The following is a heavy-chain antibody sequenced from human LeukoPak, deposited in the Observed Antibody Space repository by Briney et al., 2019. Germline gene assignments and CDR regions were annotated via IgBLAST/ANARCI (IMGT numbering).Heavy chain of an antibody. Sequence: GGSLRLSCAASGFTFSSYAMHWVRQAPGKGLEWVAVISYDGSSKYYADSVEGRFTISRDNSKNTLYLQMNSLRAEDTAAYYCARALVVVSPFDYWGQGTLVTVSS. CDR2: ISYDGSSK. V-gene: IGHV3-30*04. CDR1: GFTFSSYA. D-gene: IGHD3-22*01. CDR3: ARALVVVSPFDY. J-gene: IGHJ4*02.